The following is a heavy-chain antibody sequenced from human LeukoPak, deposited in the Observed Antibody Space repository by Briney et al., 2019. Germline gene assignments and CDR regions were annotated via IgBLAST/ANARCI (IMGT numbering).Heavy chain of an antibody. J-gene: IGHJ4*02. CDR1: GGTFSSYA. CDR2: IIPILGMA. D-gene: IGHD1-26*01. Sequence: ASVKASCKASGGTFSSYAISWVRQAPGQGLEWMGRIIPILGMANYAQKFQGRVTITADKSTSTAYMELSSLRSEDTAVYYCASSYSGTVQPFDYWGQGTLVTVSS. CDR3: ASSYSGTVQPFDY. V-gene: IGHV1-69*04.